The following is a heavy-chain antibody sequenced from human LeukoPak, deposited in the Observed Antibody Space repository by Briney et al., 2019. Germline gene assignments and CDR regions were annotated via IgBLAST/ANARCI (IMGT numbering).Heavy chain of an antibody. J-gene: IGHJ6*03. CDR1: GYTFTSYY. CDR3: ARRGLMVYAPEDMDV. D-gene: IGHD2-8*01. V-gene: IGHV1-46*01. Sequence: GASVKVSCKASGYTFTSYYMHWVRQAPGQGLEWMGIINPSGGSTSYAQKLQGRVTMTTDTSTSTAYMELRSLRSDDTAVYYCARRGLMVYAPEDMDVWGKGTTVTVSS. CDR2: INPSGGST.